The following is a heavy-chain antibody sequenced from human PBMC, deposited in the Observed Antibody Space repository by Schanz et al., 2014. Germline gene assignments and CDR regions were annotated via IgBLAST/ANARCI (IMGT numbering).Heavy chain of an antibody. CDR2: IYIGGNT. Sequence: EVELVESGGGLVQPGGSLRLSCAASGFSFSDHAMDWVRQAAGKGLEWVSFIYIGGNTYYADSVKGRFTISRDNSKNTVYIQMNSLRAEDTAVYYCARGGPAYYFDYWGQGTLVTVSS. V-gene: IGHV3-66*01. J-gene: IGHJ4*02. CDR3: ARGGPAYYFDY. CDR1: GFSFSDHA.